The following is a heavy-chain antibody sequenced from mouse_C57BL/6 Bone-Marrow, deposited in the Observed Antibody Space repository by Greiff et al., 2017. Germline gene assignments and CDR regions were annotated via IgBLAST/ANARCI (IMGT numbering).Heavy chain of an antibody. CDR2: ISSGGSYT. V-gene: IGHV5-6*01. CDR3: ARQGKMVTNYYAMDY. D-gene: IGHD2-2*01. J-gene: IGHJ4*01. CDR1: GFTFSSYG. Sequence: EVKVVESGGDLVKPGGSLKLSCAASGFTFSSYGMSWVRQTPDKRLEWVATISSGGSYTYYPDSVKGRFTISRDNAKNTLYLQMSSLKSEDTAMYYCARQGKMVTNYYAMDYWGQGTSVTVSS.